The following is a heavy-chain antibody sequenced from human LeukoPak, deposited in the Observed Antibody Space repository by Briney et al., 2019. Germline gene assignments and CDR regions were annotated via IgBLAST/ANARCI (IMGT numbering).Heavy chain of an antibody. Sequence: ASVKVSCKASGYTFTNYYMHWVRQAPGLGLEGMGIINPSGGSPSYAQKFQGRLTMTRDTSTSTVYMELSSLRSEDTAVYYCARRNYGGNGGAMDVWGQGTTVTVS. CDR2: INPSGGSP. CDR3: ARRNYGGNGGAMDV. J-gene: IGHJ6*02. D-gene: IGHD4-23*01. CDR1: GYTFTNYY. V-gene: IGHV1-46*01.